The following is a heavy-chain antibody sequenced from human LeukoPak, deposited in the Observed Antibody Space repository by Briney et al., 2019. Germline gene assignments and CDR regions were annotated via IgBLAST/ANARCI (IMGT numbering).Heavy chain of an antibody. Sequence: GGSLRLSCSASGSTFNKYAMTWVRQAPGKGPEWVSAISGSASSTFYAAAVKGRFTISRDNSKNPVYLQMNSLRAEDTALYSCAKALLGYFYDTSGYDGVPPNYYYYALDVWGQGTTVTVSS. CDR2: ISGSASST. J-gene: IGHJ6*02. CDR1: GSTFNKYA. V-gene: IGHV3-23*01. D-gene: IGHD3-22*01. CDR3: AKALLGYFYDTSGYDGVPPNYYYYALDV.